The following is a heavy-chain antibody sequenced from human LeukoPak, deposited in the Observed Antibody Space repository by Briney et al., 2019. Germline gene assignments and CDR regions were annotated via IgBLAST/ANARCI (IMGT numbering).Heavy chain of an antibody. CDR2: ISSHARTT. D-gene: IGHD3-3*02. V-gene: IGHV3-48*03. CDR3: ARVAPRIFYFDY. J-gene: IGHJ4*02. Sequence: GGSLRLSCAASGFIFSSYEMNWVRQAPGKGLEWVSYISSHARTTYNADSVKGRLTISRDNAKNSLYLQMDSLRAEDTAVYYCARVAPRIFYFDYWGQGTLVTVSS. CDR1: GFIFSSYE.